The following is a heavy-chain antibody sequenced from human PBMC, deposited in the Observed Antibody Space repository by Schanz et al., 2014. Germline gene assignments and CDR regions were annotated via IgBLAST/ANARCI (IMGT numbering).Heavy chain of an antibody. CDR2: IYMDGSGR. D-gene: IGHD3-3*01. CDR3: ARDSRQSNGPCRSGNWPPCRLDV. Sequence: EVQLVQSGGGLVQPGGSLRLSCAASGFTFSRYWMQWVRQAPGKGLVWVSRIYMDGSGRDYGDSVKGRFTVSRDNAKNTLYLQMDSLSGEATAVYFYARDSRQSNGPCRSGNWPPCRLDVWGQGTTVIVSS. J-gene: IGHJ6*02. V-gene: IGHV3-74*01. CDR1: GFTFSRYW.